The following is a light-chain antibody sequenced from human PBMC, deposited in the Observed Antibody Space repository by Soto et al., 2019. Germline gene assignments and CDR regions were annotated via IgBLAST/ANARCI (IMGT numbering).Light chain of an antibody. CDR3: ALSLGSGISV. J-gene: IGLJ2*01. V-gene: IGLV8-61*01. CDR2: NTN. Sequence: QAVVTQEPSFSVSPGGTVTLTCGLSSDSVSASHFPSWYQQTPGQAPRTLIYNTNTRSSGVPDRFSGSILGNRAPLTITGAKEDNEPRYSCALSLGSGISVSGGGTKRPAL. CDR1: SDSVSASHF.